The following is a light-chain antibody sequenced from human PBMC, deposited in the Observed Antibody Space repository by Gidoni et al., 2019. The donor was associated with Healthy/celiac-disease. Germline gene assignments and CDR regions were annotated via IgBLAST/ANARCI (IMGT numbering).Light chain of an antibody. CDR3: QQYGSSSS. J-gene: IGKJ2*01. CDR1: QSVSSSY. V-gene: IGKV3-20*01. Sequence: EIVLTQSPGTLSLSPGERATLSCRASQSVSSSYLDWYQQKPGQAPRLLSYGASSRATGIPDRFSGSGSGTDFTLTISKLDPEDFALYYCQQYGSSSSFGQGTKLEIK. CDR2: GAS.